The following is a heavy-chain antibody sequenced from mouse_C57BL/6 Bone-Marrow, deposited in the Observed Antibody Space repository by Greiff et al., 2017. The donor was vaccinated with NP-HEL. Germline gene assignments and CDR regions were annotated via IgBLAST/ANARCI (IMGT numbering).Heavy chain of an antibody. CDR1: VFTFSSYC. CDR3: ARQRGSNYAYYFDY. D-gene: IGHD2-5*01. CDR2: ISSGGSYT. V-gene: IGHV5-6*01. J-gene: IGHJ2*01. Sequence: VLLVESGCVFVKPVGSLQLSCAASVFTFSSYCLSFFRQTPVTLLEWVATISSGGSYTYYPDSVKGRFTISRDNAKNTLYLQMSSLKSEDTAMYYCARQRGSNYAYYFDYWGQGTTLTVSS.